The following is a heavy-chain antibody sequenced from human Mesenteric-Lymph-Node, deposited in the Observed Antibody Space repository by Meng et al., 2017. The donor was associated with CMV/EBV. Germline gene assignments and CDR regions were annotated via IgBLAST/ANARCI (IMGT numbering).Heavy chain of an antibody. D-gene: IGHD2-15*01. CDR3: ARGGITSVVVAATVYFDY. J-gene: IGHJ4*02. CDR2: ISSSSSYI. CDR1: GFTFDDYA. Sequence: GESLKISCAASGFTFDDYAMHWVRQAPGKGLEWVSSISSSSSYIYYADSVKGRFTISRDNAKNSLYLQMNSLRAEDTAVYYCARGGITSVVVAATVYFDYWGQGTLVTVSS. V-gene: IGHV3-21*01.